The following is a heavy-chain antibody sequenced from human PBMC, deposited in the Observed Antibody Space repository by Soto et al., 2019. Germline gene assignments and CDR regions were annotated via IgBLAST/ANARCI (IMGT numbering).Heavy chain of an antibody. Sequence: QVQLVESGGGVVQPGRSLRLSCAASGLTFSYYGMHWVRQAPGKGLEWVAVIWHDGSHKYYVDSVKGRFTISRDNSKNMLYLQMNGLTAEDTAVYFCANGNVGGVAGVHLMDDWGQGTLVTVSS. CDR2: IWHDGSHK. V-gene: IGHV3-33*06. CDR3: ANGNVGGVAGVHLMDD. CDR1: GLTFSYYG. D-gene: IGHD6-19*01. J-gene: IGHJ4*02.